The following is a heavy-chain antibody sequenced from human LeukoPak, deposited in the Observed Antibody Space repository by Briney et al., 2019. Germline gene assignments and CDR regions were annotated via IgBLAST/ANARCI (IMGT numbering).Heavy chain of an antibody. J-gene: IGHJ4*02. Sequence: SETLSLTCTVSGGSISSYYWSWIRQPPGKGLEWIGYIYYSGSTNYNPSLKSRVTISVDTSKNQFSLQLNSVTPEDTAVYYCARAATYFDYWGQGTLVTVSS. D-gene: IGHD6-25*01. CDR1: GGSISSYY. CDR2: IYYSGST. CDR3: ARAATYFDY. V-gene: IGHV4-59*12.